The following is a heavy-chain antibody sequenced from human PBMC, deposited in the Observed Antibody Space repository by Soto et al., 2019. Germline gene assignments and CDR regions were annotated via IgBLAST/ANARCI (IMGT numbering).Heavy chain of an antibody. CDR2: ISSSNRTI. J-gene: IGHJ6*02. CDR1: GFTFRSYS. CDR3: AREGWPLLQTGMDV. V-gene: IGHV3-48*02. Sequence: EVQLVESGGGLKQPGGSLRLSCAASGFTFRSYSMNWVRQAPGKGLEWVSYISSSNRTINYADSVKGRFIISRDNAKNSLYLQMHSLRDEDTAVYYCAREGWPLLQTGMDVWGQGTRVTVSS. D-gene: IGHD2-15*01.